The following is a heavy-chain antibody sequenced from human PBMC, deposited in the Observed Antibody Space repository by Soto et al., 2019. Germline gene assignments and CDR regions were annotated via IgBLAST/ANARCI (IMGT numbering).Heavy chain of an antibody. V-gene: IGHV3-23*01. Sequence: EVPLLESGGGLVQPGGSLRLSCAASVFTCSSYAMSWVRQAPGKGLEWVSAMSGIGGSTYYADSVKGRFTISRDNSKNTLYLQMNSLRAEDTAVYYCAKDGGYSYGYSPRYYYGMDVWGQGTTVTVSS. CDR3: AKDGGYSYGYSPRYYYGMDV. J-gene: IGHJ6*02. D-gene: IGHD5-18*01. CDR2: MSGIGGST. CDR1: VFTCSSYA.